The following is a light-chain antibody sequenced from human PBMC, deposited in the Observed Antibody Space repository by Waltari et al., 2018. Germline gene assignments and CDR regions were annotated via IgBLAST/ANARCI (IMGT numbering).Light chain of an antibody. V-gene: IGKV1-39*01. CDR2: AAS. CDR1: QSISSY. CDR3: QQSDSSLYS. J-gene: IGKJ2*03. Sequence: DIQMTQSPSSLSASVGDSVTITCRASQSISSYLNWYQQKPGKAPKVLIYAASSLRSGVPSRFSGRGSGTDCTLAISSLQPEDFAAYYCQQSDSSLYSFGQGTKLEIK.